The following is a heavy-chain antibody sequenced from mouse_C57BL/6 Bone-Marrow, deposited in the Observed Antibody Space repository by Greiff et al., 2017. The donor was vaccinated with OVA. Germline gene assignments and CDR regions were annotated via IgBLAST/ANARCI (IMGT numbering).Heavy chain of an antibody. J-gene: IGHJ1*03. V-gene: IGHV1-53*01. CDR2: INPSNGGT. Sequence: QVQLQQSGTELVKPGASVKLSCKASGYTFTSYWMHWVKQRPGQGLEWIGNINPSNGGTNYNEKFKSKATLTVDKSPSTAYMQLSSLTSEDSAVYYCARKRIYDYDWYFDVWGTGTTVTVSS. CDR3: ARKRIYDYDWYFDV. D-gene: IGHD2-4*01. CDR1: GYTFTSYW.